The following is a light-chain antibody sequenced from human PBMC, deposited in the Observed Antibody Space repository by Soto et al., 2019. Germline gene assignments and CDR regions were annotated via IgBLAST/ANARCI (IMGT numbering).Light chain of an antibody. J-gene: IGKJ2*01. CDR1: QDISNY. CDR2: DAS. CDR3: QQYDNPPYN. V-gene: IGKV1-33*01. Sequence: DIQMTQSPSSLSASVGDRVTVTCQASQDISNYLNWYQQKPGKAPKLLIYDASNLETGVPSRFSGSGSGTDFTFTISSLQPEDIATYYWQQYDNPPYNFGQGTKAEIK.